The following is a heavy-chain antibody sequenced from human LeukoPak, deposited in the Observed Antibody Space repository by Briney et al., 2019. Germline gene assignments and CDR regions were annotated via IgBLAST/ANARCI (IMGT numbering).Heavy chain of an antibody. Sequence: SETLSRTCTVSGGSINNYYWSWIRQPPGKGLEWIGYIYFSGSTNYNPSLKSRVTISIDTSKNQFSLKLSSVTAADTAVYYCARGYYDSSGYWLSYFDYWGQGTLVTVSS. CDR2: IYFSGST. V-gene: IGHV4-59*01. CDR1: GGSINNYY. D-gene: IGHD3-22*01. CDR3: ARGYYDSSGYWLSYFDY. J-gene: IGHJ4*02.